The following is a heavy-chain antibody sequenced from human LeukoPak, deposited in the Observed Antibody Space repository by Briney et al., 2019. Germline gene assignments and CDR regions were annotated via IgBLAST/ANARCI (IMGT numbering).Heavy chain of an antibody. J-gene: IGHJ4*02. CDR3: AKVAHYYYGSESYYFFEH. Sequence: GGSLRLSCAASGFTFSDYYMSWIRQAPGKGLEWVSHISNSGSTIYYRDSVKGRFTISRDNAKNSLYLQMNSLRVEDTATYYCAKVAHYYYGSESYYFFEHWGQGTPVTASS. D-gene: IGHD3-10*01. CDR1: GFTFSDYY. CDR2: ISNSGSTI. V-gene: IGHV3-11*04.